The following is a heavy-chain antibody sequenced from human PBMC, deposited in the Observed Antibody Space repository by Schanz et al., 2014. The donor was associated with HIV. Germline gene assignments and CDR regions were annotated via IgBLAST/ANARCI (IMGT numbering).Heavy chain of an antibody. CDR3: ARDGGEV. V-gene: IGHV3-7*01. Sequence: EVQMLESGGGSVQPGGSLRLSCAASGFTFSNFAMSWVRQAPGKRLEWVANIKEDGSEKYHADSVKGRFTISRDNAKNSLFLQMESLRAEDTAVYYCARDGGEVWGQGTTVTVSS. CDR1: GFTFSNFA. D-gene: IGHD3-16*01. CDR2: IKEDGSEK. J-gene: IGHJ6*02.